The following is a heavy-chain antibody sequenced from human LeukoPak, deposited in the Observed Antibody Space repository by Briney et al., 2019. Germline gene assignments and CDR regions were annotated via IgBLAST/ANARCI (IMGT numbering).Heavy chain of an antibody. D-gene: IGHD2-21*02. V-gene: IGHV3-48*01. CDR3: AREVTYCGGDCSGGWFDP. J-gene: IGHJ5*02. CDR1: GFTFSSYN. Sequence: GGSLRLSCAVSGFTFSSYNMNWVRQAPGKGLEWVSYISSSSSAIYYADSVKGRFTISRDNAKNSLYLQMNSLRAEDTAVYYCAREVTYCGGDCSGGWFDPWGQGTPVTVSS. CDR2: ISSSSSAI.